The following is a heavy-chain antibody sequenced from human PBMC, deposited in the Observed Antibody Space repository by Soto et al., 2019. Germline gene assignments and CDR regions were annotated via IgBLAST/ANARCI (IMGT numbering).Heavy chain of an antibody. J-gene: IGHJ4*02. CDR3: ATWRTYRGSYCFDY. CDR2: IIPMYDSA. V-gene: IGHV1-69*06. CDR1: GGTFKTYT. D-gene: IGHD2-15*01. Sequence: QVQLVQSGAELKKPGSSVNVSCAASGGTFKTYTINWVRQAPGQGLGWIGQIIPMYDSANYAPRFQGRVTISADKSTNIAYMELSGLRSEDTALYYCATWRTYRGSYCFDYWGQGTLVSVSS.